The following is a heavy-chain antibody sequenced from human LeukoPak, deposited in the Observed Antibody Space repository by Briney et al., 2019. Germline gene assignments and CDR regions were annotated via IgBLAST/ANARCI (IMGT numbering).Heavy chain of an antibody. V-gene: IGHV5-51*01. Sequence: PGESLKISCKGSGYSFTGYWIGWVRQMPGKGLEWMGIIYPGDSDTRYSPSFQGQVTISADKSISTAYLQWSSLKASDTAMYYCATHLGYCSSTSCYPVFDYWGQGTLVTVSS. J-gene: IGHJ4*02. D-gene: IGHD2-2*01. CDR3: ATHLGYCSSTSCYPVFDY. CDR2: IYPGDSDT. CDR1: GYSFTGYW.